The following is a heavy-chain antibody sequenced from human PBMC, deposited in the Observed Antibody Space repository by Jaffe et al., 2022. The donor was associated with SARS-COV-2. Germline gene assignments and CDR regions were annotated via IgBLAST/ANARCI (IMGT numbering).Heavy chain of an antibody. Sequence: QVQLQESGPGLVKPSQTLSLTCTVSGGSISSDNYYWNWIRQPAGKGLEWIGRIHSTGSTNYNPSLKSRVTISLDTSKNQFSLKLSSVTAADAAVYYCARLKPWGYYFAFDIWGQGTMVTVSS. D-gene: IGHD1-26*01. V-gene: IGHV4-61*02. J-gene: IGHJ3*02. CDR2: IHSTGST. CDR1: GGSISSDNYY. CDR3: ARLKPWGYYFAFDI.